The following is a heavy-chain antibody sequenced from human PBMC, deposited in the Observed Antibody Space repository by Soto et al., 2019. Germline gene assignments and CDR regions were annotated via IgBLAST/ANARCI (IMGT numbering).Heavy chain of an antibody. CDR3: ARQDVDTAMWAGWFDP. CDR1: GGSISSSSYY. V-gene: IGHV4-39*01. CDR2: IYYSGST. J-gene: IGHJ5*02. Sequence: QLQLQESGPGLVKPSETLSLTCTVSGGSISSSSYYWGWIRQPPGKGLEWIWSIYYSGSTYYNPSLKSRGTISVDTSQNQFSLKLSSVTAADTAVYYCARQDVDTAMWAGWFDPWGQGTLVTVSS. D-gene: IGHD5-18*01.